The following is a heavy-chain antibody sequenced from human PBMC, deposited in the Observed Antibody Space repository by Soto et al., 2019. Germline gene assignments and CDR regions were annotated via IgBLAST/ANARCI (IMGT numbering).Heavy chain of an antibody. CDR2: IWYDGSKQ. CDR3: ARADIGTYGMAV. V-gene: IGHV3-33*01. D-gene: IGHD2-15*01. Sequence: QVQLVESGGGVVQPGKSLRLACVASGFTFSSHGMHWVRQAPGKGLEWVAVIWYDGSKQEYADSVKGRFTISRDNSKKTVYLEISSLRAEDTAVYYCARADIGTYGMAVWGQGTTVTVSS. J-gene: IGHJ6*02. CDR1: GFTFSSHG.